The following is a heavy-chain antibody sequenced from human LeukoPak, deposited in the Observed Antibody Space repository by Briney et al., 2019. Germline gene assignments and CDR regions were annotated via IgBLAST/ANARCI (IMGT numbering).Heavy chain of an antibody. J-gene: IGHJ4*02. D-gene: IGHD3-22*01. V-gene: IGHV1-69*05. CDR2: IIPIFGTA. CDR1: GGTFSSYA. Sequence: SVKVSCKASGGTFSSYAISWVRQAPGQGLEWMGGIIPIFGTANYAQKFQGRVTITTDESTSTAYMELSSLRSEDTAVYYCARDSSGYYHFDYWGQGTLVTVSS. CDR3: ARDSSGYYHFDY.